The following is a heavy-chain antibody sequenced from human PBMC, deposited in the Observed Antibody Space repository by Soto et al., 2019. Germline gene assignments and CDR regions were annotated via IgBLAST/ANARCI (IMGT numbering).Heavy chain of an antibody. Sequence: GGSLRLSCAASGFTFSSYAMSWVRQAPGKGLEWVSAISGSGGSTYYADSVKGRFTISRDNSKNTRYLQMNSLRAEDTAVYYCAIGSEYSYGYPYYGMDVWGQGTTVTVSS. J-gene: IGHJ6*02. CDR1: GFTFSSYA. V-gene: IGHV3-23*01. CDR2: ISGSGGST. CDR3: AIGSEYSYGYPYYGMDV. D-gene: IGHD5-18*01.